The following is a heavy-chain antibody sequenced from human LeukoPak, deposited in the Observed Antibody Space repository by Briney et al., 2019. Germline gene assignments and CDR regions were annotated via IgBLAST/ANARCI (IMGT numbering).Heavy chain of an antibody. CDR3: ARDSSSGWYYFDY. CDR1: GFTFSSYA. D-gene: IGHD6-19*01. Sequence: GGSLRLSCAASGFTFSSYAMHWVRQAPGKGLEWVAVISYDGSNKYYADSVKGRFTISRDNSKNTLYLQMNSLRADDPAVYYCARDSSSGWYYFDYWGQGTLVTVSS. V-gene: IGHV3-30-3*01. CDR2: ISYDGSNK. J-gene: IGHJ4*02.